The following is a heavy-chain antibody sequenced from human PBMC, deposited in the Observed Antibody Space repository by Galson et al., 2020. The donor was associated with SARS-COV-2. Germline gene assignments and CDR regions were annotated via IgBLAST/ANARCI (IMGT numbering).Heavy chain of an antibody. CDR2: ISSSSSYI. J-gene: IGHJ4*02. D-gene: IGHD2-2*01. CDR1: GFTFSSYS. Sequence: GGSLRLSCAASGFTFSSYSMNWVRQAPGKGLEWVSSISSSSSYIYYADSVKGRFTISRDNAKNSLYLQMNSLRAEDTAVYYCARMGCSSTSCRALDYWGQGTLVTVSS. V-gene: IGHV3-21*01. CDR3: ARMGCSSTSCRALDY.